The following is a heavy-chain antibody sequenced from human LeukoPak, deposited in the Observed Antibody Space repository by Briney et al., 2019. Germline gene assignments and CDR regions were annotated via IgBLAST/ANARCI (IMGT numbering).Heavy chain of an antibody. CDR3: ARVSEYSSGWYFAYYYYGMDV. CDR1: GYTFTSYG. Sequence: ASVKVSCKASGYTFTSYGISWVRQAPGQGLEWMGWISAYNGNTNYAQKLQGRVTMTTDTSTSTAYMELRSLRSDDTAVYYCARVSEYSSGWYFAYYYYGMDVWGQGTTVTVSS. CDR2: ISAYNGNT. D-gene: IGHD6-19*01. V-gene: IGHV1-18*01. J-gene: IGHJ6*02.